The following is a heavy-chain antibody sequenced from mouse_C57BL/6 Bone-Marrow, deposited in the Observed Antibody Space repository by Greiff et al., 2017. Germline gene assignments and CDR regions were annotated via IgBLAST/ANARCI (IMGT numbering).Heavy chain of an antibody. CDR3: GSSDVYAMDY. CDR1: GYTFTDYS. V-gene: IGHV1-75*01. J-gene: IGHJ4*01. Sequence: VQLQQSGPELVKPGASVKISCKASGYTFTDYSITWVKQRPGQGLEWIGWIFPGSGSTYYNEKFKCQATLPVDNSSSTAYMLLSSLTSEDSAVYFCGSSDVYAMDYWGQGTSVIVSA. CDR2: IFPGSGST. D-gene: IGHD1-1*01.